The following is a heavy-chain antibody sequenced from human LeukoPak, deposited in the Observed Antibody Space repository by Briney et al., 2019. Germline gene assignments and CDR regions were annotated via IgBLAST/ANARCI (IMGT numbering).Heavy chain of an antibody. CDR3: ARASWNWWFDP. CDR2: IYYSGST. D-gene: IGHD1-7*01. Sequence: SETPSLTCTVSGGSISSGDYYWSWIRQPPGKGLEWIGYIYYSGSTYYNPSLKSRVTISVDTSKNQFSLKLSSVTAADTAVYYCARASWNWWFDPWGQGTLVTVSS. J-gene: IGHJ5*02. CDR1: GGSISSGDYY. V-gene: IGHV4-30-4*08.